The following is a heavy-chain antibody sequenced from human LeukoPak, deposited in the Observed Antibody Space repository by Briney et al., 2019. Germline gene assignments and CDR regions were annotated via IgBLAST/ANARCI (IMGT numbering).Heavy chain of an antibody. CDR3: ARDDSYSSSYFNWLDP. CDR1: GFTFSSYS. V-gene: IGHV3-21*01. D-gene: IGHD6-6*01. J-gene: IGHJ5*02. CDR2: ISSSSSYI. Sequence: GGSLRLSCAASGFTFSSYSMNWVRQAPGKGLEWVSSISSSSSYIYYADSVKGRFTISRDNAKNSLYLQMISLRAEDTAVYYCARDDSYSSSYFNWLDPWGQGTLVTVSS.